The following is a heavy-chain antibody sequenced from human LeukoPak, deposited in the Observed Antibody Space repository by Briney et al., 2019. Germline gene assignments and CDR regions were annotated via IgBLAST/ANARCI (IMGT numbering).Heavy chain of an antibody. V-gene: IGHV4-4*07. J-gene: IGHJ4*02. Sequence: SETLSLTCTVSGGSISSYYWSWIRQPAGKGLEWIGRIYSSGSTNYNPSLKSRVTMSVDTSKHQFSLKLSSVTAADTAVYYCARGIVGATAPDYWGQGALVIVSS. CDR3: ARGIVGATAPDY. CDR1: GGSISSYY. D-gene: IGHD1-26*01. CDR2: IYSSGST.